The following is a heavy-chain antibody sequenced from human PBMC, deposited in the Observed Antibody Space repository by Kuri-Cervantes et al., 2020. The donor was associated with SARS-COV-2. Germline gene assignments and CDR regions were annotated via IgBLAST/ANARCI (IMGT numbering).Heavy chain of an antibody. Sequence: ASVKVSCKASGYTFTSYDINWLRQASGQGLEWLGWMNPHSENTGYAQKFQGRVTMTRDTSISTVYMELSSLRSEDTAVYYCARGGRGDGYNYAFDLWGQGTMVTVSS. CDR1: GYTFTSYD. D-gene: IGHD5-24*01. CDR3: ARGGRGDGYNYAFDL. V-gene: IGHV1-8*02. CDR2: MNPHSENT. J-gene: IGHJ3*01.